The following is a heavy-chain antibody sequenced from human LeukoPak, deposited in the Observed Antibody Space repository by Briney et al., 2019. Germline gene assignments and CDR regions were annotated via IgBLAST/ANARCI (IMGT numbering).Heavy chain of an antibody. CDR2: ISSSSSTI. CDR1: GFTVIRTS. Sequence: GGSRSLSCVASGFTVIRTSITWFGQPPGKGLEGVSYISSSSSTIYYADSVKGRFTISRDNAKNSLYLQMHSLRAEDTAVYYCARGGTGTFDYWGQGTLVTVSS. CDR3: ARGGTGTFDY. V-gene: IGHV3-48*01. D-gene: IGHD1-7*01. J-gene: IGHJ4*02.